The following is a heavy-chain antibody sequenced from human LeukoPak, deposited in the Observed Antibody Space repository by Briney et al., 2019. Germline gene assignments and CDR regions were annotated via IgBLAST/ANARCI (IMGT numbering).Heavy chain of an antibody. Sequence: SVKVSCKASGGTFSSYAISWVRQAPGQGLEWMGGIIPIFGTTNYAQKFQDRVTIAADKSTSTAYMELSSLRSEDTAVYYCARGASIAAPDAFDIWGQGTMVTVSS. J-gene: IGHJ3*02. CDR2: IIPIFGTT. CDR1: GGTFSSYA. D-gene: IGHD6-6*01. CDR3: ARGASIAAPDAFDI. V-gene: IGHV1-69*06.